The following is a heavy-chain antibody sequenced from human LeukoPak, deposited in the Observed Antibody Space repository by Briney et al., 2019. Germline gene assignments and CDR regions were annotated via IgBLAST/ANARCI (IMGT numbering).Heavy chain of an antibody. CDR1: GLTFSDYY. V-gene: IGHV3-11*06. D-gene: IGHD6-19*01. CDR2: ISNSRSTT. J-gene: IGHJ4*02. CDR3: ARGPSSGWPDY. Sequence: GGSLTLSCAAYGLTFSDYYMSWIRQPPGKGLEWVAYISNSRSTTKNAASVKGRFTISRDNAKNSLYQQMNSLRAEDRAVYCCARGPSSGWPDYWGQGTLVTVSS.